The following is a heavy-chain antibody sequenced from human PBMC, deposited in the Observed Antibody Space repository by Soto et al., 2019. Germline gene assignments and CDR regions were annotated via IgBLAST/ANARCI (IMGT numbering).Heavy chain of an antibody. CDR2: ISYDGSNK. D-gene: IGHD6-6*01. J-gene: IGHJ4*02. V-gene: IGHV3-30-3*01. Sequence: QVQLVESGGGVVQPGRSLRLSCAASGFTFSSYAMHWVRQAPGKGLELVAVISYDGSNKYYADSVKGRFTISRDNSKNTLYLQMNSLRAEDTAVYYCARSYSSSSEGDYFDYWGQGTLVTVSS. CDR3: ARSYSSSSEGDYFDY. CDR1: GFTFSSYA.